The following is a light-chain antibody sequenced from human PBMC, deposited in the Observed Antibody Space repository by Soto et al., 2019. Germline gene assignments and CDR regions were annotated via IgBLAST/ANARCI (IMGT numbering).Light chain of an antibody. J-gene: IGLJ3*02. CDR3: SSDSRLSTLV. V-gene: IGLV2-14*03. CDR1: SSNVGGYNY. Sequence: QSALTQPASVSGSPGQSVTISCTGTSSNVGGYNYVSWYQQHPGKAPKLMIYDVSNRPSGVADRFSGSKSGNTASLTISGHQAEEEADYYCSSDSRLSTLVFGRGTKLTVL. CDR2: DVS.